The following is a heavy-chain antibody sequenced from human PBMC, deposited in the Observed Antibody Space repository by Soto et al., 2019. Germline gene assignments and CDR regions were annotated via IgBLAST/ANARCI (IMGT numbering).Heavy chain of an antibody. D-gene: IGHD1-1*01. V-gene: IGHV3-33*01. CDR1: GFTFSSYG. CDR3: ARDPAGTYFDY. J-gene: IGHJ4*02. CDR2: IWYDGSNK. Sequence: ESGGGVVQPGRSLRLSCAASGFTFSSYGMHWVRQAPGKGLEWVAVIWYDGSNKYYADSVKGRFTISRDNSKNTLYLQMTSLRAEDTAVYYCARDPAGTYFDYWGQGTLVTVSS.